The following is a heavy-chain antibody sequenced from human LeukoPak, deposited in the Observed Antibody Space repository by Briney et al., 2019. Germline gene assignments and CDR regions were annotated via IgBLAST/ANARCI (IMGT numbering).Heavy chain of an antibody. CDR1: GFSFSNAW. D-gene: IGHD3-22*01. V-gene: IGHV3-15*01. J-gene: IGHJ6*04. Sequence: GGSLRLSCAASGFSFSNAWMSWVRQVPGTGLEWVGRIKRQSDGATTQYAAPVKDRFTISRDNSKKTLYLQMNNLKTEDTAVYYCTTEYYDSGSDIHVLGKGTTVTVSS. CDR3: TTEYYDSGSDIHV. CDR2: IKRQSDGATT.